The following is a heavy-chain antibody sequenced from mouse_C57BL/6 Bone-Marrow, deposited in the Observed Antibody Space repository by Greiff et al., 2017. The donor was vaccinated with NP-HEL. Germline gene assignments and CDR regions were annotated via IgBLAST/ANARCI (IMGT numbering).Heavy chain of an antibody. CDR2: ISSGGSYT. CDR3: ARLRYYYGSSFHWYFDV. CDR1: GFTFSSYG. V-gene: IGHV5-6*01. J-gene: IGHJ1*03. Sequence: EVKLMESGGDLVKPGGSLKLSCAASGFTFSSYGMSWVRQTPDKRLEWVATISSGGSYTYYPDSVKGRFTISRDNAKNTLYLQMRSLKSEDTAMYYCARLRYYYGSSFHWYFDVWGTGTTVTVSS. D-gene: IGHD1-1*01.